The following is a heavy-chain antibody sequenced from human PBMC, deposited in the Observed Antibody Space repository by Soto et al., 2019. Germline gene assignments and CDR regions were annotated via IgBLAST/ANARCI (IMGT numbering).Heavy chain of an antibody. J-gene: IGHJ4*02. CDR2: IYYSGST. Sequence: QVQLQESGPGLVKPSQTLSLTCTVSGGSISSGGYYWSWIRQHPGKGLEWIGYIYYSGSTYYNPALKSQVTISVDTSKNQFSLKLSSVTAADTAVYYCARVLVDTAMVTAFYFDYWGQGTLVTVSS. CDR3: ARVLVDTAMVTAFYFDY. V-gene: IGHV4-31*01. CDR1: GGSISSGGYY. D-gene: IGHD5-18*01.